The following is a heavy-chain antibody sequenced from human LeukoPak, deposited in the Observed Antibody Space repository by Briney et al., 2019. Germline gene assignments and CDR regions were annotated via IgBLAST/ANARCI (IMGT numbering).Heavy chain of an antibody. CDR1: GFTFSGHW. J-gene: IGHJ4*02. CDR3: VRDRGILLRYYLDS. Sequence: QPGGSLRLSCAASGFTFSGHWMHWVRQVPGKGLVWVSRINSDGSSPAYADSVKGRFTAFRDNAKDTLYLQMNSLREEDTAVYFCVRDRGILLRYYLDSWGQGTLVTVSS. CDR2: INSDGSSP. V-gene: IGHV3-74*01. D-gene: IGHD3-10*01.